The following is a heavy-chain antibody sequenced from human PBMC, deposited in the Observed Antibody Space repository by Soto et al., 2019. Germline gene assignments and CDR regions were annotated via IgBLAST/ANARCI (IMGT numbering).Heavy chain of an antibody. J-gene: IGHJ3*02. D-gene: IGHD6-6*01. V-gene: IGHV4-31*03. CDR1: GGSISSGAYY. Sequence: QVQLQESGPGLVKPSQTLSLTCTVSGGSISSGAYYWSWIRQHPGEALEWIGYIYYSGNTYYNPSLKSRVMISVDTSKNQFSLRLSSVTAADTAVYYCARDGISSSDAFDIWGHGTMVTVSS. CDR2: IYYSGNT. CDR3: ARDGISSSDAFDI.